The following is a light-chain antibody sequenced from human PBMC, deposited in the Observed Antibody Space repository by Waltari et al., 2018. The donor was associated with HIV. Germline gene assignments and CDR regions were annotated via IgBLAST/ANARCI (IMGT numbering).Light chain of an antibody. CDR1: NSNIDSNY. J-gene: IGLJ1*01. V-gene: IGLV1-47*01. CDR2: RNS. CDR3: ASWDDSLNAFV. Sequence: QSVLTQPPSASATPGQRITISCSGGNSNIDSNYVYWYQQLPGTAPKVFIYRNSQRPSGVPARSSGSKSGTSASLIISGLRSGDEADYYCASWDDSLNAFVFGTGTKVTVL.